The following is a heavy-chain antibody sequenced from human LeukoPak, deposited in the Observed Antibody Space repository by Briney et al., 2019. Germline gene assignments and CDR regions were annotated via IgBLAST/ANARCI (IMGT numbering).Heavy chain of an antibody. Sequence: ASVKVSCKASGGTFSSYAISWVRQAPGQGLEWMGGIIPIFGTANYAQKFQGRVTITTDESTSTAYMELSSLRSEDTAVYYCARGPHGAVTTYYYYYMDVWGKGTTVTVSS. CDR2: IIPIFGTA. CDR1: GGTFSSYA. CDR3: ARGPHGAVTTYYYYYMDV. V-gene: IGHV1-69*05. D-gene: IGHD4-11*01. J-gene: IGHJ6*03.